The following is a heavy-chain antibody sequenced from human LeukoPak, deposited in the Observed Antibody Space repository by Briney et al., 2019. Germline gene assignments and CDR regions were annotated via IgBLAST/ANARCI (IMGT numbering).Heavy chain of an antibody. J-gene: IGHJ4*02. V-gene: IGHV3-23*01. D-gene: IGHD1-1*01. CDR2: VSGNGLSK. Sequence: GGSLRLSCAVSGFTFSNHPMTWVRQAPVKGLEWVAGVSGNGLSKYYADSMRGRFTVSRDNAKNTVYLQMNSLRADDTAVYYCAKGNGDFLDYWGQGTLVTVSS. CDR1: GFTFSNHP. CDR3: AKGNGDFLDY.